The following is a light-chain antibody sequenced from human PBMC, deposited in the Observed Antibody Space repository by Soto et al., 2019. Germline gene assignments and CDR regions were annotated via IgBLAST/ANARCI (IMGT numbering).Light chain of an antibody. CDR3: LSFISSYIYV. V-gene: IGLV2-14*03. CDR1: ASDVGGYNS. CDR2: EVT. Sequence: QSVLTQPASVSGSPGQSITISCTGTASDVGGYNSVSWYQQHPGKAPKLMIYEVTDRPSGVSNRFSGSKSGNTASLTISGLQAEDEADYDCLSFISSYIYVCGTGTNVTVL. J-gene: IGLJ1*01.